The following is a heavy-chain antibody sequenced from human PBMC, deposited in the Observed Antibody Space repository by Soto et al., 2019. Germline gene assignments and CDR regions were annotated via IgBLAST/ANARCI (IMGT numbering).Heavy chain of an antibody. V-gene: IGHV4-59*08. CDR1: GGSIRSYY. CDR3: ARRYGSAIDY. CDR2: IYYSGST. J-gene: IGHJ4*02. Sequence: QVQLQESGPGLVKPSETLSLTCTVSGGSIRSYYWSWIRQPPGKGLEWIGYIYYSGSTNYNPSLKGRVTISVDTSKNQFSRKLSSVTAADTAVYYCARRYGSAIDYWGQGTLVTVSS. D-gene: IGHD1-26*01.